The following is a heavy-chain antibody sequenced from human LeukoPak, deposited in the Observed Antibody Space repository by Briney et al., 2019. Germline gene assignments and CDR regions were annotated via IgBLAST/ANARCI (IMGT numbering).Heavy chain of an antibody. D-gene: IGHD2-2*01. J-gene: IGHJ3*02. Sequence: SETLSLTCGVYGGSFSGYHWSWIRQPPGKGLEWIAEINDRGSTNYNPSLKSRVTISIDTSKNQFSLKLSSVTAADTAVYYCARTYCSSTTCFVVAFDIWGRWTMVTVSS. CDR2: INDRGST. CDR1: GGSFSGYH. V-gene: IGHV4-34*01. CDR3: ARTYCSSTTCFVVAFDI.